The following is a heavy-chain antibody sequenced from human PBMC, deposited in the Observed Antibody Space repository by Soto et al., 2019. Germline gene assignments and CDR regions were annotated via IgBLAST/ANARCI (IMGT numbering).Heavy chain of an antibody. D-gene: IGHD3-9*01. J-gene: IGHJ4*02. CDR3: ARSLAISQYYFDY. V-gene: IGHV3-53*04. CDR2: IYSGGST. Sequence: EVQLVESGGGLVQPGGSLRLSCAASGFTVSSNYMSWVRQAPGKGLEWDSVIYSGGSTYYADSVKGRFTISRHNSKNTLYLQMNSLRAEDTAVYYCARSLAISQYYFDYWGQGTLVTVSS. CDR1: GFTVSSNY.